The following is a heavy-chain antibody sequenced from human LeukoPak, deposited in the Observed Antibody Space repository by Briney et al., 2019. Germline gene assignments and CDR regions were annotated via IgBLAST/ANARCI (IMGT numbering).Heavy chain of an antibody. CDR2: MYYSGTT. J-gene: IGHJ6*03. V-gene: IGHV4-59*11. CDR3: ARTTEGYCRGRSCYSYYYYMDV. Sequence: PSETLSLTCTVSGASISTHYWSWIRQPPGMGLEWIAYMYYSGTTNYNPSLKSRVTLSVDTSTNQFSLRLSSVTAADTAVYYCARTTEGYCRGRSCYSYYYYMDVWGKGTTVTISS. CDR1: GASISTHY. D-gene: IGHD2-15*01.